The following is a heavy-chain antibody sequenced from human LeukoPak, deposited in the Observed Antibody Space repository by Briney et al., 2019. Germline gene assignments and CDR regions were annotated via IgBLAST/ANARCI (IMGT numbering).Heavy chain of an antibody. CDR3: ARGPPQTYFHGNGYYYFDY. Sequence: SETLSLTCAVYGGSFSGYFWTWLRQPPGKGLEWIGEITHSGSTNYNPSLKSRVIISTDTSNSQFSLTLSSVTTADTAVYYCARGPPQTYFHGNGYYYFDYWGQGTLVTVSS. CDR2: ITHSGST. D-gene: IGHD3-22*01. J-gene: IGHJ4*02. V-gene: IGHV4-34*01. CDR1: GGSFSGYF.